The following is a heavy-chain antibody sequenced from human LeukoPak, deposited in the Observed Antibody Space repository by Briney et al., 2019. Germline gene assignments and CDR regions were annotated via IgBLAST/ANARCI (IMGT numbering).Heavy chain of an antibody. Sequence: SETLSLTCAVYGGSFSGYYWSWIRQPPGKGLEWIGEINHSGSTNYNPFLKSRVTISVDTSKNQFSLKLSSVTAADTAVYYCAKAVAGTAVYWGQGTLVTVSS. D-gene: IGHD6-19*01. CDR2: INHSGST. V-gene: IGHV4-34*01. J-gene: IGHJ4*02. CDR1: GGSFSGYY. CDR3: AKAVAGTAVY.